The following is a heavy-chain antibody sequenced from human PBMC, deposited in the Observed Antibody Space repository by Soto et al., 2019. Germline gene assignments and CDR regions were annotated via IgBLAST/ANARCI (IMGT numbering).Heavy chain of an antibody. CDR1: GFTFSSYA. J-gene: IGHJ3*02. CDR2: ISYDGSNK. V-gene: IGHV3-30*04. D-gene: IGHD5-12*01. CDR3: AGGGVATLDAFDI. Sequence: GGSLRLSCAASGFTFSSYAMHWVRQAPGKGLEWVAVISYDGSNKYYADSVKGRFTISRDNSKNKLYLQMNSLRAEDSAVYYSAGGGVATLDAFDIWGQGTMVTVSS.